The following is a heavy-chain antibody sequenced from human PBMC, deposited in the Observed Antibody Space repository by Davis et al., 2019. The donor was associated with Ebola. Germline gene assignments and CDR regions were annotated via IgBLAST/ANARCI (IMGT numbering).Heavy chain of an antibody. V-gene: IGHV3-23*01. J-gene: IGHJ4*02. D-gene: IGHD3-3*01. Sequence: PGGSLRLSCAASGFTFSSYAISWVRQAPGKGPEWVSVISVRATRTYFPDSVKGRFTTSRDDSTNTLYLLMNSLRAEDTAVYYCVKGGDFWSDFHQYRTFDNWGQGTLVTVSS. CDR3: VKGGDFWSDFHQYRTFDN. CDR2: ISVRATRT. CDR1: GFTFSSYA.